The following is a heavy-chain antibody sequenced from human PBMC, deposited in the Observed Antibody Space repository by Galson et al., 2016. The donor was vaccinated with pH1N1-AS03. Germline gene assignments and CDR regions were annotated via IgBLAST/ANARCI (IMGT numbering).Heavy chain of an antibody. Sequence: SLRLSCAASGFTFVRYKLHWVRQAPGKGLEWVAVILYDGNRKYYADSANGRFTISRDNSKNTLYLQMDSLRPEDTAVYYCARDYYERDSYYYSAAGYWGQGTQVTVSS. CDR3: ARDYYERDSYYYSAAGY. V-gene: IGHV3-30-3*01. CDR1: GFTFVRYK. D-gene: IGHD5-24*01. J-gene: IGHJ4*02. CDR2: ILYDGNRK.